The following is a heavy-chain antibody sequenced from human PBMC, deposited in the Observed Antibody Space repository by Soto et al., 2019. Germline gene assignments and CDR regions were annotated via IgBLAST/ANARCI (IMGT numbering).Heavy chain of an antibody. CDR2: INAGNGNT. CDR3: AGLSGYQLLSPAEYFQH. J-gene: IGHJ1*01. D-gene: IGHD2-2*01. Sequence: ASVKVSCKASGYTFTSYAMHWVRQAPGQRLEWMGWINAGNGNTKYSQKFQGRVTITRDTSASTAYMELSSLRSEDTAVYYCAGLSGYQLLSPAEYFQHWGQGTLVTVSS. CDR1: GYTFTSYA. V-gene: IGHV1-3*01.